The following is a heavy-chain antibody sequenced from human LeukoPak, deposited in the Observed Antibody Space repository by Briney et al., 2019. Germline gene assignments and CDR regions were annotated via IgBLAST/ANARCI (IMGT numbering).Heavy chain of an antibody. J-gene: IGHJ4*02. V-gene: IGHV1-46*01. CDR3: AAGGSGYYPVFY. D-gene: IGHD3-22*01. CDR1: GYTFTSYY. Sequence: ASVKVSCKASGYTFTSYYMHWVRQAPGQGLEWMGIINPSGGSTSYAQKFQGRVTMTRDTSTSTVYMELSSLRAEDTAVYYCAAGGSGYYPVFYWGQGTLVTVSS. CDR2: INPSGGST.